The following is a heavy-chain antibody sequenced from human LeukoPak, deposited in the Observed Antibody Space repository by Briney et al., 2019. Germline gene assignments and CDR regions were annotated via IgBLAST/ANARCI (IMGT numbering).Heavy chain of an antibody. CDR3: ARDRAPYYYDSSGIMDV. V-gene: IGHV3-48*01. D-gene: IGHD3-22*01. CDR2: ISSSSSTI. J-gene: IGHJ6*03. CDR1: GFTFSSYS. Sequence: PGGSLRLSCAASGFTFSSYSMNWVRQAPGKGLEWASYISSSSSTIYYADSVKGRFTISRDNAKNSLYLQMNSLRAEDTAVYYCARDRAPYYYDSSGIMDVWGKGTTVTVSS.